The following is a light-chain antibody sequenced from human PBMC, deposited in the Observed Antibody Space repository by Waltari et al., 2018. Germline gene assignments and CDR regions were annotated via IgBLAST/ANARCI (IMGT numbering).Light chain of an antibody. CDR2: WAS. J-gene: IGKJ1*01. Sequence: DIVMTQSPDSLAVSLGERATINRKSSQTILHSSNNKNYLAWYLQKPGQPPNLLIYWASTRESGVPDRFNGSGSGTDFTLTISSLQAEDVAVYYCQHYYTVPWTFGQGTKVEIK. CDR1: QTILHSSNNKNY. V-gene: IGKV4-1*01. CDR3: QHYYTVPWT.